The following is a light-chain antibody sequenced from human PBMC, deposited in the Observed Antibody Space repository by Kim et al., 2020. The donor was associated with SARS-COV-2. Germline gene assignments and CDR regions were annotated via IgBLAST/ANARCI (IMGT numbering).Light chain of an antibody. J-gene: IGKJ1*01. V-gene: IGKV1-27*01. CDR2: AAS. CDR1: QGVSNY. CDR3: QKYNSAPWT. Sequence: YATVGDRVTITCRARQGVSNYVAWYQQRPGKAPMLLIYAASTLQSGVPSRFSGSGSGTDFALIISSLQPEDVATYYCQKYNSAPWTFGQGTKLEIK.